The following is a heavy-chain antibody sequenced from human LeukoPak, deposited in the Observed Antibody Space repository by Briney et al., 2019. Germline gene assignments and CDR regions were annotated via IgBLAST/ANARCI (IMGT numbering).Heavy chain of an antibody. CDR3: ARVFRFYGSGSYYNFFDY. J-gene: IGHJ4*02. CDR2: IHDSGAT. V-gene: IGHV4-61*01. D-gene: IGHD3-10*01. CDR1: GGSVSSGNFY. Sequence: SETLSLTCTVSGGSVSSGNFYWSWIRQPPGEGLEWMGYIHDSGATVYNPSLESRVTISADTSKNQFSLKLRSVTAADTAVYYCARVFRFYGSGSYYNFFDYWGQGTLVTVSS.